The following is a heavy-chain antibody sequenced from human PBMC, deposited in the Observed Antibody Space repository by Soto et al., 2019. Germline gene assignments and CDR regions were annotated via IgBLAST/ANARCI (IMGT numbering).Heavy chain of an antibody. CDR1: GFSLTTSGVG. Sequence: QITLNESGPTQVNPRQTLTLTCTFSGFSLTTSGVGVGWIRQSPGKAPEWLALIYWDDDKRYSPSLKSRLTITKANSKTQVGLTMADLDPADTATYYCAHRVLRTVFGLVTTTAIYFDFWGQGTPVAVSS. D-gene: IGHD3-3*01. CDR2: IYWDDDK. J-gene: IGHJ4*02. V-gene: IGHV2-5*02. CDR3: AHRVLRTVFGLVTTTAIYFDF.